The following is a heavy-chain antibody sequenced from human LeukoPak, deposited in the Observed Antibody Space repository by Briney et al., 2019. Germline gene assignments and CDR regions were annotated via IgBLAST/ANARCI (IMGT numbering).Heavy chain of an antibody. CDR1: GFTFSDSG. J-gene: IGHJ4*02. V-gene: IGHV3-73*01. CDR2: IRSKADSYAT. CDR3: ATFPSGSYSAY. Sequence: GGSLRLSCAASGFTFSDSGMHWVRQASGKGLEWVGHIRSKADSYATVYAASVKGRFTVTRDDSENTAYLQMNSLKTEDTAVYYCATFPSGSYSAYWGQGTLVTVSS. D-gene: IGHD1-26*01.